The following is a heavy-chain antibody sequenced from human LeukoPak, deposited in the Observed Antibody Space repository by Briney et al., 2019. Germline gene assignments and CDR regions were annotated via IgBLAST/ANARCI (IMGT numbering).Heavy chain of an antibody. D-gene: IGHD3-22*01. CDR2: IYSGGTT. J-gene: IGHJ4*02. CDR1: GFTVSGNY. V-gene: IGHV3-53*01. Sequence: GGSLRLSCAVSGFTVSGNYMSWVRQAPGKGLEWVSLIYSGGTTYYADSVKGRFTISRDNAKNSLYLQMNSPRAEDTAVYYRARGPAASGYYDSRGRYGYFDYWGQGTLVTVSS. CDR3: ARGPAASGYYDSRGRYGYFDY.